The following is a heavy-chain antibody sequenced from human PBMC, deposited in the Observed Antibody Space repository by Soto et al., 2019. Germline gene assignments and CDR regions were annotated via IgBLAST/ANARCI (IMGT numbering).Heavy chain of an antibody. V-gene: IGHV3-73*01. Sequence: EVQLVESGGGLVQPGGSLKLSCAASGFTFSGSAMHWVRQASGKGLEWVGRIRSKPNNYATAYGASVKGRFTISRDDSKNTAYLQMNSLNTEDTAVYYCNRQASDFWSGKPQYYMDVWGKGTTVTVSS. D-gene: IGHD3-3*01. CDR1: GFTFSGSA. J-gene: IGHJ6*03. CDR3: NRQASDFWSGKPQYYMDV. CDR2: IRSKPNNYAT.